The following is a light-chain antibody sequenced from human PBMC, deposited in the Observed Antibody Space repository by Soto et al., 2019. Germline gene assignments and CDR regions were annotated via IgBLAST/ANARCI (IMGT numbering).Light chain of an antibody. CDR2: GAS. CDR1: ESVSSN. CDR3: QQYNNWPLT. Sequence: EIAMTQSPATLSASPGERATLSCRASESVSSNLAWYQQKPGQAPRLLIYGASSRATGIPARFSGSASGTEFTLSISSLQSEDFAVYYCQQYNNWPLTFGGGTKVDIK. J-gene: IGKJ4*01. V-gene: IGKV3-15*01.